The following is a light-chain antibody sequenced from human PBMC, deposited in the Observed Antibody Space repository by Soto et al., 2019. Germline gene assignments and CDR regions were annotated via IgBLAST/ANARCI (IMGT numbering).Light chain of an antibody. CDR1: QSISNY. V-gene: IGKV1-39*01. Sequence: DIQMTQSPSSLSASVGDRVTITCRARQSISNYLNWYQQKPGKAPKVLIYAASNLQSGVPSRFSGSGSGTDFTLTISSLQPEDFATYYCQHSYSTPITFGQGTRLE. J-gene: IGKJ5*01. CDR3: QHSYSTPIT. CDR2: AAS.